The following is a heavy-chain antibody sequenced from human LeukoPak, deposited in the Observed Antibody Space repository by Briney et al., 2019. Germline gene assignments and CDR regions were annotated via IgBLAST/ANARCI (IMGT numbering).Heavy chain of an antibody. CDR1: GYTFTSYY. Sequence: ASVKVSCKASGYTFTSYYMHWVRQAPGQGLEWTGIINPSGGSTSYAQKFQGRVTMTRDTSTSTVYMELSSLRSEDTAVYYCARETGTTRFDYWGQGTLVTVSS. CDR3: ARETGTTRFDY. J-gene: IGHJ4*02. V-gene: IGHV1-46*01. D-gene: IGHD1-7*01. CDR2: INPSGGST.